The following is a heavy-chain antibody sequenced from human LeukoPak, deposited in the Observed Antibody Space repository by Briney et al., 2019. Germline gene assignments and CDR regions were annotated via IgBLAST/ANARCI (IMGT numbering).Heavy chain of an antibody. Sequence: ASVKVSCKASGGTFSSYAISWVRQAPGQGLEWMGGIIPIFGTANYAQKFQGRVTITADESTSTVYMELSSLRSEDTAVYYCASLAYCGGDCLYGGHYYYYYYMDVWGKGTTVTVSS. CDR1: GGTFSSYA. V-gene: IGHV1-69*13. CDR3: ASLAYCGGDCLYGGHYYYYYYMDV. CDR2: IIPIFGTA. J-gene: IGHJ6*03. D-gene: IGHD2-21*01.